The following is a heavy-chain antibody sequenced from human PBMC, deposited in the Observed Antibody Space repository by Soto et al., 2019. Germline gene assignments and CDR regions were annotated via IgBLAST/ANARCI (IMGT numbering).Heavy chain of an antibody. D-gene: IGHD3-3*01. Sequence: SGPTLVNPTQTLTLTCTFSGFSLSTSGVGVGWIRQPPVKALECLALIYWDDDKRYSPSLKSRLTITKDTSKNQVVLTMTNMDRVDKAKYHRANFEFGEWLFPRLNLFDPWCQGKLVNVS. CDR2: IYWDDDK. V-gene: IGHV2-5*02. CDR3: ANFEFGEWLFPRLNLFDP. CDR1: GFSLSTSGVG. J-gene: IGHJ5*02.